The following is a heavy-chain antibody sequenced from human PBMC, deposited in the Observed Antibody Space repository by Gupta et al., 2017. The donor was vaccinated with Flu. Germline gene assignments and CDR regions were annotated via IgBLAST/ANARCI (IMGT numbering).Heavy chain of an antibody. CDR3: AKDLEASFNYYYYMDV. CDR1: GFIVSAYG. J-gene: IGHJ6*03. CDR2: MSYDGRMK. Sequence: QVQLVESGGGVVQPGRSLGLSCSASGFIVSAYGLHWVRQGPGKGLEWVAVMSYDGRMKYYADSVKGRFTISRDNPKNTLYLQMNSLRVEDTAVYYCAKDLEASFNYYYYMDVWGKGTTVTVSS. V-gene: IGHV3-30*18.